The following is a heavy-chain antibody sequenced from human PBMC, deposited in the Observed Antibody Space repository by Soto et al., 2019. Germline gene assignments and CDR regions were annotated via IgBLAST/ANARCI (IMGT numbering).Heavy chain of an antibody. CDR3: AKDRRAGGNSAFYFDF. D-gene: IGHD3-16*01. J-gene: IGHJ4*02. CDR1: GFKFSNYA. CDR2: ISATGGGT. Sequence: GGSLRLSCAASGFKFSNYAMSWVRPAPVKVLGWVSLISATGGGTYYADSVKGRFTISRDNSHNTLYLQVHSLTAADTAVYYCAKDRRAGGNSAFYFDFWGQGAQVTVSS. V-gene: IGHV3-23*01.